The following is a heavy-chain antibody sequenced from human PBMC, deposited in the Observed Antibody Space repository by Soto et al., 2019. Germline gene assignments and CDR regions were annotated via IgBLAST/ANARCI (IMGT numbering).Heavy chain of an antibody. CDR1: GYTFSDYY. V-gene: IGHV1-2*02. CDR3: AREMGVIGAPGYTWFDP. CDR2: INPSSGGT. J-gene: IGHJ5*02. Sequence: GASVKVSCKASGYTFSDYYVHWVREAPGQGLEWMGWINPSSGGTIYTQRFPGRVTVTRDTSISTVYMELSRLTSDDTAVYYCAREMGVIGAPGYTWFDPWGQGALVTVSS. D-gene: IGHD1-26*01.